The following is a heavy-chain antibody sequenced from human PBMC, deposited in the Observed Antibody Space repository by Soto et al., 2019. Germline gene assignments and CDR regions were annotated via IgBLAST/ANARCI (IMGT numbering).Heavy chain of an antibody. CDR3: ARAEDTVTTLRDAFDI. V-gene: IGHV3-30-3*01. D-gene: IGHD4-17*01. J-gene: IGHJ3*02. CDR2: ISYDGSNK. CDR1: GFTFSSYA. Sequence: QVQLVESGGGVVQPGRSLRLSCAASGFTFSSYAMHWVRQAPGKGLEWVAVISYDGSNKYYADSVKGRFTISRDNSKNTLYLQMTSLRAEDTAVYYCARAEDTVTTLRDAFDIWGQGTMVTVSS.